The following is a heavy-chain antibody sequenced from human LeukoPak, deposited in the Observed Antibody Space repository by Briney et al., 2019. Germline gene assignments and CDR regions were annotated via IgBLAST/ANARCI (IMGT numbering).Heavy chain of an antibody. Sequence: SETLSLTCTVSSGSISNWNYCWGWIRQHPGKGLEWIGSIYYSGNTYYNPSLESRVTISVDTSKNQFSLKLASLTAADPAVYYCARHWVSSGTNWFDPWGQGTLVTVSS. CDR3: ARHWVSSGTNWFDP. D-gene: IGHD3-22*01. V-gene: IGHV4-39*01. J-gene: IGHJ5*02. CDR1: SGSISNWNYC. CDR2: IYYSGNT.